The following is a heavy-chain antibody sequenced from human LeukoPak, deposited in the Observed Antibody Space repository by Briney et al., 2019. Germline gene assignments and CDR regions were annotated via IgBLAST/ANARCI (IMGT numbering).Heavy chain of an antibody. D-gene: IGHD2-15*01. CDR2: INPNSGGT. CDR1: GYTFTGYY. Sequence: GASVKVSCKASGYTFTGYYMHWVRQAPGQGLEWMGWINPNSGGTNYAQKFQGRVTMTRDTSISTAYMELSRLRSDDTAVYYCAGECYCSGGSCYSQWFDPWGQGTLVTVSS. J-gene: IGHJ5*02. V-gene: IGHV1-2*02. CDR3: AGECYCSGGSCYSQWFDP.